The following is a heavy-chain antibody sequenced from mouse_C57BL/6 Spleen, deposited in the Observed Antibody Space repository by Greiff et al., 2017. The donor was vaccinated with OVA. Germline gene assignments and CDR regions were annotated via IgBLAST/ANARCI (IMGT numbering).Heavy chain of an antibody. J-gene: IGHJ2*01. CDR3: ARSGDGYYNFDY. Sequence: EVQLQESGGDLVKPGGSLKLSCAASGFTLSSYGMSWVRQTPDKRLEWVATISSGGSYTYYPDSVKGRFTISRDNAKNTLYLQMSSLKSEDTAMYYCARSGDGYYNFDYWGQGTTLTVSS. D-gene: IGHD2-3*01. CDR2: ISSGGSYT. CDR1: GFTLSSYG. V-gene: IGHV5-6*01.